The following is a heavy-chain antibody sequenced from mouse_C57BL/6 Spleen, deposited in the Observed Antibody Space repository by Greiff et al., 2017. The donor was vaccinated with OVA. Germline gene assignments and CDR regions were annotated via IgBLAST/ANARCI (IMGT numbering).Heavy chain of an antibody. D-gene: IGHD4-1*01. Sequence: QVQLQQPGTELVKPGASVKLSCKASGYTFTSYWMHWVKQRPGQGLEWIGNINPSNGGTNYNEKFKSKATLTVDTSSSTAYMQLSSLTSEDTAVYYCARDWGRDYFDYWGQGTTLTVSS. J-gene: IGHJ2*01. CDR3: ARDWGRDYFDY. V-gene: IGHV1-53*01. CDR1: GYTFTSYW. CDR2: INPSNGGT.